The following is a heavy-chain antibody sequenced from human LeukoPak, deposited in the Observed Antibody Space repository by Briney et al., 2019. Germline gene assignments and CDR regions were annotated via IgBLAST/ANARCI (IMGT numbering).Heavy chain of an antibody. CDR1: GSSISNYY. Sequence: KPSETLSLTCTVSGSSISNYYWSWIRQPPGKGLEWIGYIYYSGSTNYNPSLKNRVTISVDTSKNQFSLKLSSVTAADTAVYYCARDATMVRGVIMAWGQGTLVTVSS. D-gene: IGHD3-10*01. CDR2: IYYSGST. J-gene: IGHJ5*02. CDR3: ARDATMVRGVIMA. V-gene: IGHV4-59*01.